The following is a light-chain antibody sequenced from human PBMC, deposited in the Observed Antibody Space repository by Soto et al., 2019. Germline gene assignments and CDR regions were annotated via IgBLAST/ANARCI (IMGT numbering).Light chain of an antibody. Sequence: EIVMTQSPAPLSVSPGERATLSCRASQSVSSNLAWYQQKPGQAPRLLIYGASTRATGIPARFSGSGSGTEFTLTISSLQSEDFAVYYCQQYSNSPQTFGQGTKVDIK. V-gene: IGKV3-15*01. CDR2: GAS. CDR3: QQYSNSPQT. J-gene: IGKJ1*01. CDR1: QSVSSN.